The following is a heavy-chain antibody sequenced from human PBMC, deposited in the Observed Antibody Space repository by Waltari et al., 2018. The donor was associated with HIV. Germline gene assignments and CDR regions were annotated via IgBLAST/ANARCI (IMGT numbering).Heavy chain of an antibody. CDR2: INTDGSST. CDR3: AIVSSWYSPNMDV. CDR1: GFTFASYW. Sequence: LLQPGGSLRLSCAASGFTFASYWMHWVRQAPGKGLEWVSRINTDGSSTTFADSVEGRFTISRDNAKNTLYLQMNSLRVEDTAVYYCAIVSSWYSPNMDVWGQGTTVTVS. D-gene: IGHD6-13*01. J-gene: IGHJ6*02. V-gene: IGHV3-74*03.